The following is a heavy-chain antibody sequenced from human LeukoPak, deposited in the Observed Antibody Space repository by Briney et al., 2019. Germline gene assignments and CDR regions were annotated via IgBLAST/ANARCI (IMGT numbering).Heavy chain of an antibody. V-gene: IGHV1-69*02. J-gene: IGHJ3*02. CDR2: IIPILGIA. CDR1: GYTFTGYY. D-gene: IGHD3-22*01. Sequence: SVKVSCTASGYTFTGYYMHWVRQAPGQGLEWMGRIIPILGIANYAQKFQGRVTITADKSTSTAYMELSSLRSEDTAVYYCATLVVTDAFDIWGQGTMVTVSS. CDR3: ATLVVTDAFDI.